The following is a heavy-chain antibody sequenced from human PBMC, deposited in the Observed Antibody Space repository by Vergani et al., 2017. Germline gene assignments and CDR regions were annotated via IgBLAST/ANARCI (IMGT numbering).Heavy chain of an antibody. J-gene: IGHJ6*02. D-gene: IGHD3-10*01. CDR1: GGTFSSYT. CDR3: ARDKAGHRGGARLAGHERGGRGYGMDV. V-gene: IGHV1-69*08. CDR2: IIPILGIA. Sequence: QVQLVQSGAEVKKPGSSVKVSCKASGGTFSSYTISWVRQAPGQGLEWMGRIIPILGIANYAQKLQGRVTITADKSTNTAYMELSSLRSEDTAVYYCARDKAGHRGGARLAGHERGGRGYGMDVWGQGTTVTVSS.